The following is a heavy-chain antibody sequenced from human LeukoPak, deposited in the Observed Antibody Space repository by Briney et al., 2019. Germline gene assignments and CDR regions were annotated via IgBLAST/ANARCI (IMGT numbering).Heavy chain of an antibody. CDR3: ARDQAATNTQVRFCLD. D-gene: IGHD3-9*01. Sequence: ASVKVSCKASGYTFTSYGISWVRQAPGQGLEWMGWISAYNGNTNFAQKLQGRVTMTTDTTTSTAYMDLRSLRSDDTAVYYCARDQAATNTQVRFCLDWGQGTLVTVSS. CDR1: GYTFTSYG. V-gene: IGHV1-18*01. CDR2: ISAYNGNT. J-gene: IGHJ4*02.